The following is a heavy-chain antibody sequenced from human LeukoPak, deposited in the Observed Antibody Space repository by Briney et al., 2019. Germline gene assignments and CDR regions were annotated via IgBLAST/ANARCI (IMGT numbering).Heavy chain of an antibody. CDR1: GFTFSGFW. V-gene: IGHV3-21*01. Sequence: PGGSLRLSCTASGFTFSGFWMSWVRQAPGKGLEWVSSISSSSSYIYYADSVKGRFTISRDNAKNSLYLQMNSLRAEDTAVYYCARTVTLEIRAFDIWGQGTMVTVSS. D-gene: IGHD4-17*01. CDR3: ARTVTLEIRAFDI. CDR2: ISSSSSYI. J-gene: IGHJ3*02.